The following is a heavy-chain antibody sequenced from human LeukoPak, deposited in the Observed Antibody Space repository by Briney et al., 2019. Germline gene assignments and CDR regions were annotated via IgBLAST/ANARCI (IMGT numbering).Heavy chain of an antibody. CDR2: ISAYNGNT. CDR3: ARDHMGALGGYFDY. V-gene: IGHV1-18*01. Sequence: ASVKVSCKASGYTFTSYGISWVRQAPGQGLEWMGWISAYNGNTNYAQKLQGRVTMTTGTSTSTAYMELRSLRSDDTAVYYCARDHMGALGGYFDYWGQGTLVTVSS. CDR1: GYTFTSYG. J-gene: IGHJ4*02. D-gene: IGHD1-26*01.